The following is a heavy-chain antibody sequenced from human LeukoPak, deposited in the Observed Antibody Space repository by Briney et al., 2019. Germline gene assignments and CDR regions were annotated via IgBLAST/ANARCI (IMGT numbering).Heavy chain of an antibody. CDR3: AKDPRNFGYSSGWYFDY. D-gene: IGHD6-19*01. Sequence: GGSLRLSCAASGFTFSDYYMSWIRQAPGKGLEWVSYISSSGSTIYYADSVKGRFTISRDNSKNTLYPQMNSLRAEDTAVYYCAKDPRNFGYSSGWYFDYWGQGTLVTVSS. CDR1: GFTFSDYY. V-gene: IGHV3-11*01. CDR2: ISSSGSTI. J-gene: IGHJ4*02.